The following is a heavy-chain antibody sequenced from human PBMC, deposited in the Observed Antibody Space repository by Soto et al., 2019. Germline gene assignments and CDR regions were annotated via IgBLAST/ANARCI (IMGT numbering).Heavy chain of an antibody. V-gene: IGHV1-8*01. CDR1: GYTFTSYD. CDR3: ARGPYSSGWCVTDH. D-gene: IGHD6-19*01. CDR2: MNPNSGNT. Sequence: ASVKVSCKASGYTFTSYDINWVRQATGQGLEWMGWMNPNSGNTGYAQKFQGRVTMTRNTSISTAYMELSSLRSEDTAVYYCARGPYSSGWCVTDHWGQGTLVTVSS. J-gene: IGHJ5*02.